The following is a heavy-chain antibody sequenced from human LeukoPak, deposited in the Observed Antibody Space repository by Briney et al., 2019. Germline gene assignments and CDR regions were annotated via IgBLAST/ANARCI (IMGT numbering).Heavy chain of an antibody. D-gene: IGHD2-15*01. CDR1: GFTFSSYG. J-gene: IGHJ4*02. CDR2: IWYDGSNK. CDR3: AKGDLYCSGGSCYHPFYFDY. V-gene: IGHV3-33*06. Sequence: PGGSLRLSCAASGFTFSSYGMHWVRQAPGKGLEWVAVIWYDGSNKYYADSVKGRFTISRDNSKNTLYLQMNSLRAEDTAVYCCAKGDLYCSGGSCYHPFYFDYWGQGTLVTVSS.